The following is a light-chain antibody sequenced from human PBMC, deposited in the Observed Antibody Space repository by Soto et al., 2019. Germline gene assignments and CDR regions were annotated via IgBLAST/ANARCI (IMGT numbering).Light chain of an antibody. CDR2: DDN. CDR1: SSNIGGNS. Sequence: SVLTPPPSVSAAPGQKVTISCSGSSSNIGGNSVSWYQQLPGTAPKLLIYDDNKRPSGIPDRFSGSKSGTSATLGITGFQTGDEADYYCGSWDSSLSAYVFGTGTKVTV. V-gene: IGLV1-51*01. J-gene: IGLJ1*01. CDR3: GSWDSSLSAYV.